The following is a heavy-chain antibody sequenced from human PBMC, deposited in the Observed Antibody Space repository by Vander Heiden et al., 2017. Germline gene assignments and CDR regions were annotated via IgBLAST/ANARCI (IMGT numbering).Heavy chain of an antibody. Sequence: EVQVLEAGRGLVQPGGSLRLSRAASGSPLSSDARSWVRQPPGKVLEWVSTISGNGDYTYYADSVKGRFTISRDNSRNTLYLQMNSLRAEDTAVYYCAKKRQWLVDFDYWGQGTLVTVSS. CDR2: ISGNGDYT. CDR1: GSPLSSDA. CDR3: AKKRQWLVDFDY. V-gene: IGHV3-23*01. D-gene: IGHD6-19*01. J-gene: IGHJ4*02.